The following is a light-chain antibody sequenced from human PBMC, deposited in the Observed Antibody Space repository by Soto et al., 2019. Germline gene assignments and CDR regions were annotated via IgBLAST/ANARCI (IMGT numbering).Light chain of an antibody. CDR2: DVS. V-gene: IGLV2-14*01. J-gene: IGLJ1*01. CDR1: SSDVGGYNY. CDR3: SSYTSSSTPDNYV. Sequence: QSVLTQPASVSGSPGQSITISCTGTSSDVGGYNYVSWYQQHPGKAPKLMIYDVSNRPSGVSNRFSGSKSGNTASLTISGLQAEDEADYYCSSYTSSSTPDNYVFGTGTKVTVL.